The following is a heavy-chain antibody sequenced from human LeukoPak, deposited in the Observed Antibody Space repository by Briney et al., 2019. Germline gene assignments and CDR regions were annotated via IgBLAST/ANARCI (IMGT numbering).Heavy chain of an antibody. CDR2: MSSGSTYI. V-gene: IGHV3-21*01. J-gene: IGHJ4*02. CDR3: ARRSRCSSTSCYTESFDY. D-gene: IGHD2-2*02. Sequence: GGSLRLSCAASGFTFSSYSMIWVRQTPGTGLEWVSSMSSGSTYIYHADSVKGRFTISRDNAKNSLYLQMNSLRAEDTAVYYCARRSRCSSTSCYTESFDYWGQGTLVTVSS. CDR1: GFTFSSYS.